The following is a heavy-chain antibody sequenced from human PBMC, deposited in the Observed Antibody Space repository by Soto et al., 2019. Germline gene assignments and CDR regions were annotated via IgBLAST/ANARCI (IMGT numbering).Heavy chain of an antibody. CDR1: GGSISSYY. Sequence: QVQLQESGPGLVKPSETLSLTCAVSGGSISSYYWSWIRQPPGKGLEWIGYFYYSGSTNYNPSLKSRDTISVDTSKNQFTLKLSSVTAADTAVYYCARGELTTYFDYWGQGTLVTVSS. D-gene: IGHD1-7*01. CDR2: FYYSGST. V-gene: IGHV4-59*01. CDR3: ARGELTTYFDY. J-gene: IGHJ4*02.